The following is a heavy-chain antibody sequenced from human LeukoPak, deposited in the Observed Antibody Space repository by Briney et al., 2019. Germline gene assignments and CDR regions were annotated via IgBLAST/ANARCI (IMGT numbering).Heavy chain of an antibody. D-gene: IGHD1-1*01. CDR2: IYTSGST. CDR3: ARDSVEGY. Sequence: SETLSLTCTVSGGSMGGYSWSWLRQPAGKGLEWIGRIYTSGSTNYNPSLKSRVTMSVDTSKNQFSLKLSSVTAADTGVYYCARDSVEGYWGQGTLVTVFS. CDR1: GGSMGGYS. V-gene: IGHV4-4*07. J-gene: IGHJ4*02.